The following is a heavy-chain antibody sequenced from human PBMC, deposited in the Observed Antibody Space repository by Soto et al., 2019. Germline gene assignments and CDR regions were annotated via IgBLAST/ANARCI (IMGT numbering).Heavy chain of an antibody. CDR2: IYSDGST. D-gene: IGHD4-17*01. Sequence: GGSLRLSCAASGFTVCRYYMSWVRQAPGKGLEWVSVIYSDGSTYYADSVKDRFTISRDYSKNTLFLQMNSLRVEDMGVYYCARSASVTPWLWGQGTLVTVSS. J-gene: IGHJ4*02. CDR1: GFTVCRYY. CDR3: ARSASVTPWL. V-gene: IGHV3-66*01.